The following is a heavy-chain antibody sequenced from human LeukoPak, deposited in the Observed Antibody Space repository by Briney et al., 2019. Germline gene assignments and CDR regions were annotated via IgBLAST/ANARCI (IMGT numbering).Heavy chain of an antibody. J-gene: IGHJ4*02. CDR3: AIGTGVARPRVTWVY. CDR1: GYNFATYW. CDR2: IYPGDSET. Sequence: GESLKISCKGSGYNFATYWIGWLRQMPGKGLEWMGVIYPGDSETIYSPSFQGQVTISADKSISTAYLQWSSLKASDTAMYYCAIGTGVARPRVTWVYWGQGTLVTVSS. D-gene: IGHD2-21*02. V-gene: IGHV5-51*01.